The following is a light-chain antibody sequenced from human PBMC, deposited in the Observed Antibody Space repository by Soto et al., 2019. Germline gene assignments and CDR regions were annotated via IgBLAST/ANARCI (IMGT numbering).Light chain of an antibody. CDR1: QSVSSY. CDR2: DAS. V-gene: IGKV3-11*01. CDR3: QRGRNGGT. Sequence: EIVLTQSPATLSLSPGERATLSCRASQSVSSYLAWYQQKPGQAPRLLIYDASNRATGIPARFSGSGSGTDSPLTFTGQDLKVFPFYYGQRGRNGGTLGKGTK. J-gene: IGKJ1*01.